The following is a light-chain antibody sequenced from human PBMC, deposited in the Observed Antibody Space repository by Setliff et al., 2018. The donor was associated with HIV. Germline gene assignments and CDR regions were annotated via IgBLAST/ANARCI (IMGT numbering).Light chain of an antibody. CDR3: SSYTSISTYV. CDR2: EVN. Sequence: QSALTQPPSVSGSPGQSVTTSCTGTSSDVGSYNRVSWYQQPPGTAPKLMIYEVNNRPSGVPDRFSGSKSGNTASLTISGLQAEDEADYYCSSYTSISTYVFGTGTKV. V-gene: IGLV2-18*02. CDR1: SSDVGSYNR. J-gene: IGLJ1*01.